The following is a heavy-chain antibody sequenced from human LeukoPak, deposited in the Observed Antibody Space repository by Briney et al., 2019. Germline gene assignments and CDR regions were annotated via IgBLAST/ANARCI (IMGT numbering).Heavy chain of an antibody. V-gene: IGHV1-46*01. CDR1: GYTFSSYY. J-gene: IGHJ4*02. D-gene: IGHD2-2*01. Sequence: ASVKVSCKASGYTFSSYYMHWVRQAPGQGLEWMGMIKPSGGSTNYAQRFQGRVTMTRDTSTSTVYMELSSLRSEDTAVYSCARVRYCTSTSCPDFDCWGQGTLVTVSS. CDR3: ARVRYCTSTSCPDFDC. CDR2: IKPSGGST.